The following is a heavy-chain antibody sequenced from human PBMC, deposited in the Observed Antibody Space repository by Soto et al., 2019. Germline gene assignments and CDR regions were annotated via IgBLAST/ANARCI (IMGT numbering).Heavy chain of an antibody. Sequence: SETLSLTCAVFGGSIRSYYWSWVRRPPGKGLEWIGYVYNSGSTRYSPSFNSRVTISADTSRNQFSLKLTSVTAADTAVYYCARLNGYCVSTNCHGYYGMDVWGQGTTVNVSS. CDR1: GGSIRSYY. CDR2: VYNSGST. V-gene: IGHV4-59*01. D-gene: IGHD2-2*03. J-gene: IGHJ6*01. CDR3: ARLNGYCVSTNCHGYYGMDV.